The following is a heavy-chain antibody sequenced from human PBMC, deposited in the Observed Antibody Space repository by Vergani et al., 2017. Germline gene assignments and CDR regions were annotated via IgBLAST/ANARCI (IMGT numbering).Heavy chain of an antibody. CDR1: GFTFGDYY. J-gene: IGHJ6*03. V-gene: IGHV3-7*01. Sequence: EVQLVESGRGLVKPGGSLRLSCAASGFTFGDYYMAWIRLAPGKGLDWVASIKRDGTETFYVDSVQGRFTISRDNSKNTLYLEMESLRVEDTAVYFCARDKSKRAPAVMGTYYYYMDVWGKGTKVTVSS. CDR3: ARDKSKRAPAVMGTYYYYMDV. CDR2: IKRDGTET. D-gene: IGHD3-16*01.